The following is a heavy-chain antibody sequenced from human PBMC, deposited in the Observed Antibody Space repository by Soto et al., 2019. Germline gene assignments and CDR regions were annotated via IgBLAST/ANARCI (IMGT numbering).Heavy chain of an antibody. D-gene: IGHD4-17*01. CDR1: GLTFSNAW. CDR3: PTDPGEYEDH. J-gene: IGHJ4*02. Sequence: GGSLRLSCAASGLTFSNAWMSWVRQAPGKGLEWVGHIKSKKDGETTDYAAPVKGRFTIFRDDSAHTLYLQMNSLRTEDTAIYYCPTDPGEYEDHWGQGTQVTVSS. V-gene: IGHV3-15*01. CDR2: IKSKKDGETT.